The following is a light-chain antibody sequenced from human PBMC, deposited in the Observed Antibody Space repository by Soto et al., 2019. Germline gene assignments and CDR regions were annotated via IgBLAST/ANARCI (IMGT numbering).Light chain of an antibody. J-gene: IGLJ2*01. CDR3: QSYDSSLSGFVV. CDR1: SSNIGAGYD. CDR2: GNS. V-gene: IGLV1-40*01. Sequence: QTVVTQPPSVSGASGQRVTISCTGSSSNIGAGYDVHWYQQLPGTAPKLLIYGNSNRPSGVPDRFSGSKSGTSASLAITGLQAEDEADYYGQSYDSSLSGFVVFGGGTKLTVL.